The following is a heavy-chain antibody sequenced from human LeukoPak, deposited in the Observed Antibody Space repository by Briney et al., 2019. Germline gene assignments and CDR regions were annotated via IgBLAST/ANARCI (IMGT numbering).Heavy chain of an antibody. CDR3: ARDDYYGSGIKS. CDR1: GFTFSSYS. V-gene: IGHV3-48*01. Sequence: GGSLRLSCAASGFTFSSYSMNWVRQAPGKGLEWVSYISSSSTIYYADSVKGRFTISRDNAKNSLYLQMNSLRAEDTAVYYCARDDYYGSGIKSWGQGTLVTVSS. J-gene: IGHJ5*02. D-gene: IGHD3-10*01. CDR2: ISSSSTI.